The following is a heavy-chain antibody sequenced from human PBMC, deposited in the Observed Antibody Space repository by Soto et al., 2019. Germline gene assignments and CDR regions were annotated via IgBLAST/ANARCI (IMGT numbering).Heavy chain of an antibody. V-gene: IGHV4-39*01. Sequence: PSDTLALSSTVLGGSISSSSYYLGWLRQPPGKGLGWIGSIDCSGSTYSNPSLKSRVTISVDTSKNQFSLKLSAVTAADTAVYFCARGRDWVAARPYPSDYWGQGTIAAGSS. CDR3: ARGRDWVAARPYPSDY. J-gene: IGHJ4*02. D-gene: IGHD6-6*01. CDR2: IDCSGST. CDR1: GGSISSSSYY.